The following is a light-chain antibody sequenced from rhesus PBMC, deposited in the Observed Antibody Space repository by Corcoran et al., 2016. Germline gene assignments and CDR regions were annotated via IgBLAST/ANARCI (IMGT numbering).Light chain of an antibody. CDR1: QGISNW. CDR3: QQHDNSPPT. Sequence: DIQMTQSPSSLSASVGDRVTITCRARQGISNWLAWYQQKPGKAPKLLIYRAANLETGVPSRVSGSGSGTNFTLTISSLQPDDIATYYCQQHDNSPPTFGQGTKVEIK. V-gene: IGKV1-69*01. J-gene: IGKJ1*01. CDR2: RAA.